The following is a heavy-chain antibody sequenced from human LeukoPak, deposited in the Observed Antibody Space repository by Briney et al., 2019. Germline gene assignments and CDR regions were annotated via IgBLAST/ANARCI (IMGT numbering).Heavy chain of an antibody. J-gene: IGHJ4*02. Sequence: PGGSLRLSCAASGFTFSTYGMHWVRQAPGKGLEWVAVISYDGNKKYYADSVKGRFTISRDNSKNTLYLQMNSLRAEDTAVYYCAKDQAVYCGGDCYAWRLGIDCWGQGTLVTVSS. CDR2: ISYDGNKK. CDR1: GFTFSTYG. D-gene: IGHD2-21*02. V-gene: IGHV3-30*18. CDR3: AKDQAVYCGGDCYAWRLGIDC.